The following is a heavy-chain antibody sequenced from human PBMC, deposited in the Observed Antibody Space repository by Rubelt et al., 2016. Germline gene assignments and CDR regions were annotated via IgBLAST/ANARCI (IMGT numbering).Heavy chain of an antibody. CDR1: GGTLSNCV. CDR2: IIPIFGTA. V-gene: IGHV1-69*01. D-gene: IGHD2-21*01. CDR3: ARDGSGDPTDAFDI. J-gene: IGHJ3*02. Sequence: QVQLVQSGAEVKKPGSSVKVSCKASGGTLSNCVLTWVRQAPGQGLEWMGGIIPIFGTANYAQKFQGRVTITADESTSTAYMELSSLRSEDTAVYYCARDGSGDPTDAFDIWGQGTMVTVSS.